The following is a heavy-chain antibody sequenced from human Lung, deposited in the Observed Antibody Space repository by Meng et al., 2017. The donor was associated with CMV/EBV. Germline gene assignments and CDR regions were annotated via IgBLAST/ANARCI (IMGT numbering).Heavy chain of an antibody. V-gene: IGHV4-38-2*02. CDR1: GYFITTGFH. CDR2: IYHSGTT. CDR3: ARANTARGTFDS. D-gene: IGHD5-18*01. Sequence: GSLRLXCTVSGYFITTGFHWGWIRQPPGKGLEWIGSIYHSGTTYYNPSLGSRLTMSVDTSKNHFSLKLSSVTAADTAVYYFARANTARGTFDSWGQGTLVTVYS. J-gene: IGHJ4*02.